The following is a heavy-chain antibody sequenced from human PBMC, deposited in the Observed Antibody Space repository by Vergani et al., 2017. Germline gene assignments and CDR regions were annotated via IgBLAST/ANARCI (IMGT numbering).Heavy chain of an antibody. V-gene: IGHV1-69*14. CDR2: IIPIFGTA. D-gene: IGHD2-15*01. CDR3: ARDRREYCSGGSGYSSDY. CDR1: GGTFSSYA. Sequence: QVQLVQSGAEVKKPGSSVKVSCKASGGTFSSYAISWVRQAPGQGLEWMGRIIPIFGTANYAQKFQGRVTITADKSTSTAYMELSSLRSEDTAVYYCARDRREYCSGGSGYSSDYWGQGTLVTVSS. J-gene: IGHJ4*02.